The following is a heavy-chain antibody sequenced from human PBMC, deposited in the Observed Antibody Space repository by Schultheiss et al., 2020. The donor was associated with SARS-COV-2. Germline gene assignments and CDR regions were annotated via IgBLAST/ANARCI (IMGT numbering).Heavy chain of an antibody. D-gene: IGHD6-13*01. CDR2: ISGSGGST. CDR1: GFTFSSYG. J-gene: IGHJ4*02. CDR3: AKDTLAAAGPEDY. Sequence: GESLKISCAASGFTFSSYGMHWVRQAPGKGLEWVSAISGSGGSTYYADSVKGRFTISRDNAKNSLYLQMNSLRAEDTAVYYCAKDTLAAAGPEDYWGQGTLVTVSS. V-gene: IGHV3-23*01.